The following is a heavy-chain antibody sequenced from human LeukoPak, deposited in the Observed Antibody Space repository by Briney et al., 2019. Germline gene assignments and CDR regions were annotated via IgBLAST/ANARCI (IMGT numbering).Heavy chain of an antibody. Sequence: SETLSLTCTVSGGSISSYYWSWIRQPPGKGLEWIGYIHYSGSTNYNPSLKSRVTISIDTSKNQFSLKLSSVTAADTAVYYCARDQRPYYDIQHGVYGMDVWGQGTTVTVSS. V-gene: IGHV4-59*01. CDR2: IHYSGST. J-gene: IGHJ6*02. CDR1: GGSISSYY. D-gene: IGHD3-9*01. CDR3: ARDQRPYYDIQHGVYGMDV.